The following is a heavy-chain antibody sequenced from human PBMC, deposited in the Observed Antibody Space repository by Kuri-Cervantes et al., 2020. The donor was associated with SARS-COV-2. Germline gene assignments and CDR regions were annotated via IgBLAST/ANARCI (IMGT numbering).Heavy chain of an antibody. CDR3: ARSIVVVPAPFDY. D-gene: IGHD2-2*01. CDR2: ISYDGSNK. Sequence: GESLKISCPASGFTFSSYAMHWVRQAPGKGLEWVAVISYDGSNKYYADSVKGRFTISRDNSKNTLYLQMNSLRAEDTAVYYCARSIVVVPAPFDYLGQGTLVTVSS. J-gene: IGHJ4*02. V-gene: IGHV3-30-3*01. CDR1: GFTFSSYA.